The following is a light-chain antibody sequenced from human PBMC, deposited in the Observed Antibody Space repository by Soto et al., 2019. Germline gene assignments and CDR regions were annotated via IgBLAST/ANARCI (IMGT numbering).Light chain of an antibody. CDR3: QQYDRFPYT. J-gene: IGKJ2*01. CDR1: QSLSYW. V-gene: IGKV1-5*03. Sequence: DIQMTQSPSTLSASVGDTVTITCRASQSLSYWLAWYQQKPGQAPKLLIHKASTLESGVPSRFSGRGSGTEGTLTISSLQPDDFATFYCQQYDRFPYTFGQGTKLEIK. CDR2: KAS.